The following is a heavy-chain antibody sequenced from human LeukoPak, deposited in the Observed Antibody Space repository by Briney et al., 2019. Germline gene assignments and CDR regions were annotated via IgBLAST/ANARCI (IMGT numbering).Heavy chain of an antibody. J-gene: IGHJ4*02. V-gene: IGHV3-48*01. Sequence: PGGSLRLSCTASGFTFSSYSMNWVRQAPGKGLEWVSYISSSSSTIYYADSVKGRFTISRDNAKNSLYLQMNSLRAEDTAVYYCARGEYAGYWGQGTLVTVSS. CDR3: ARGEYAGY. CDR2: ISSSSSTI. CDR1: GFTFSSYS. D-gene: IGHD3-10*01.